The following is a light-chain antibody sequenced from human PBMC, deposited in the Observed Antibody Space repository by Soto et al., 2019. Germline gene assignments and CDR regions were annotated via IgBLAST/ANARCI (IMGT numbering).Light chain of an antibody. J-gene: IGKJ4*01. CDR3: QQLNTYPLT. Sequence: DIQLTPYPSVLSASVRDTVTITCRASQALSNYLAWYQQKPGKAPNLLIYAASTLQSGVPSRFSGSESGTEFTLTISSLQPEDFATYYCQQLNTYPLTFGGGTKVDIK. CDR1: QALSNY. CDR2: AAS. V-gene: IGKV1-9*01.